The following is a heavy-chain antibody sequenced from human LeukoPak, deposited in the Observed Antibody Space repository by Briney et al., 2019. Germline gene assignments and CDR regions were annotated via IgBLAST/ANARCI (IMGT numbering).Heavy chain of an antibody. CDR1: GLTFSSYG. CDR3: AKDLGVYDSSLDAFDI. Sequence: PGGSLRLSCAASGLTFSSYGMHWVRQAPGKGLEWVAVISYDGSNKYYADSVKGRFTISRDNSKNTLYLQMNSLRAEDTAVYYCAKDLGVYDSSLDAFDIWGQGTMVIVSS. J-gene: IGHJ3*02. V-gene: IGHV3-30*18. CDR2: ISYDGSNK. D-gene: IGHD3-22*01.